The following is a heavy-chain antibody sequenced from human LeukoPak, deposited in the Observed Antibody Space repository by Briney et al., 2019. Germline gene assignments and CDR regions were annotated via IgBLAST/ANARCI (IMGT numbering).Heavy chain of an antibody. J-gene: IGHJ4*02. D-gene: IGHD6-19*01. V-gene: IGHV1-69*13. Sequence: SVKVSCKASGYTFTSYGISWVRQAPGQGLEWMGGIIPIFGTANYAQKFQGRVTITADESTSTAYMELSSLRSEDTAVYYCASLVAVAGTEDYWGQGTLVTVSS. CDR3: ASLVAVAGTEDY. CDR2: IIPIFGTA. CDR1: GYTFTSYG.